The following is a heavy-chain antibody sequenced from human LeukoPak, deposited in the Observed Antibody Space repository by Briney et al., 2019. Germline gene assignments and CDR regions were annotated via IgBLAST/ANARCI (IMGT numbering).Heavy chain of an antibody. V-gene: IGHV1-18*01. CDR1: GYTFTSYG. D-gene: IGHD6-19*01. CDR3: AREGSSAVAGSWGIYYYYGMDV. J-gene: IGHJ6*02. CDR2: ISAYNGNT. Sequence: GASVKVSCKASGYTFTSYGISWVRQAPGQGLEWMGWISAYNGNTNYAQKLQGRVTMTTDTSTSTAYMELRSLRSDDTAVYYCAREGSSAVAGSWGIYYYYGMDVWGQGTTVTVSS.